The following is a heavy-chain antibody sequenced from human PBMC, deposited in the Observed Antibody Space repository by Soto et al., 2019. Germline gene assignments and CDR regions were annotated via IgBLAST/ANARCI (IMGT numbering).Heavy chain of an antibody. D-gene: IGHD6-13*01. CDR2: ISSSSSYI. V-gene: IGHV3-21*01. CDR3: ASLLRYSSSWYY. CDR1: GFTFSSYS. J-gene: IGHJ4*02. Sequence: GSLRLSCAASGFTFSSYSMNWVRQAPGKGLEWVSSISSSSSYIYYADSVKGRFTISRDNAKNSLYLQMNSLRAEDTAVYYCASLLRYSSSWYYWGQGTLVTVSS.